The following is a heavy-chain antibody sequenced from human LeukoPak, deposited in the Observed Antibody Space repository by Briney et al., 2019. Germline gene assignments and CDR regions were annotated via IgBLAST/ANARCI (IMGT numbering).Heavy chain of an antibody. CDR2: IYYSGST. Sequence: SGTLSLTCGVSGGSVINTNWWTWVRQPPGKGLEWIGYIYYSGSTNYNPSLKSRVTISVDASKNQFSLKLSSVTAADTAVYYCAREYYDSSGFFHFWGQGTLVTVSS. V-gene: IGHV4-4*02. CDR3: AREYYDSSGFFHF. CDR1: GGSVINTNW. J-gene: IGHJ4*02. D-gene: IGHD3-22*01.